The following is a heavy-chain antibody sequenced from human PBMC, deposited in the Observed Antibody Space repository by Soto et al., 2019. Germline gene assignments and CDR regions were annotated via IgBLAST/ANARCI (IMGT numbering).Heavy chain of an antibody. CDR3: ARLPSRHLVDY. D-gene: IGHD3-3*02. J-gene: IGHJ4*02. Sequence: SETLSLTCTVSGSSINSGGYYWGWIRQPPGKGLEWIGSMFYGVSTYYNPSLKSRVTVSVDTSKNQFSLNLRSVTAADTAVYYCARLPSRHLVDYWGQGTLVTVSS. V-gene: IGHV4-39*01. CDR2: MFYGVST. CDR1: GSSINSGGYY.